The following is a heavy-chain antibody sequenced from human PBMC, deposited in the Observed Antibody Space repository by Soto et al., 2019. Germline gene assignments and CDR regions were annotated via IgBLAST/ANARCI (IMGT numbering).Heavy chain of an antibody. Sequence: GGSLRLSCAASGFIFENFGMSWVRQAPGKGLEWISSISGSGFKKYYADSVKGRFTISRDNSKSTVYLELNNLSAEDTAVYHCAKNQGVELVPLATVDWFDPWGQGSVGTVSP. CDR2: ISGSGFKK. CDR3: AKNQGVELVPLATVDWFDP. CDR1: GFIFENFG. D-gene: IGHD1-26*01. V-gene: IGHV3-23*01. J-gene: IGHJ5*02.